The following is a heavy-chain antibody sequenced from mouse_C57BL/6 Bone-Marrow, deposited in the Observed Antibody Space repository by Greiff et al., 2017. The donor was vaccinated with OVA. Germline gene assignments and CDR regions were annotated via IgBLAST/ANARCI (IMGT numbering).Heavy chain of an antibody. V-gene: IGHV1-19*01. CDR3: ARYYYGSSYFDY. CDR1: GYTFTDYY. Sequence: VQLKQSGPVLVKPGASVKMSCKASGYTFTDYYMNWVKQSHGKSLEWIGVINPYNGGTSYNQKFKGKATLTVDKSSSTAYMELNSLTSEDSAVYYCARYYYGSSYFDYWGQGTTLTVSS. J-gene: IGHJ2*01. D-gene: IGHD1-1*01. CDR2: INPYNGGT.